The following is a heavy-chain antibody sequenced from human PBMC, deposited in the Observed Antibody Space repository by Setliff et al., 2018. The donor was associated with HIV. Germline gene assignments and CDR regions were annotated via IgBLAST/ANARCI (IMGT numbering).Heavy chain of an antibody. CDR3: ARYVSNGFYFDY. Sequence: SETLSLTCNVSGDSIRSRSFYWAWIRQPPGRGLEWIGYVSYSGDTNYNPSLKSRVTMSVDTSKNQFSLRLRSVTAADTAVYSCARYVSNGFYFDYWGQGALVTV. D-gene: IGHD2-8*01. CDR2: VSYSGDT. CDR1: GDSIRSRSFY. V-gene: IGHV4-61*05. J-gene: IGHJ4*02.